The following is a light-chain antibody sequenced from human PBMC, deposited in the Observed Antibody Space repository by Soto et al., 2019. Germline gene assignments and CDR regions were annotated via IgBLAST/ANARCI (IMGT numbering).Light chain of an antibody. V-gene: IGLV2-11*01. CDR1: SSDVGGYYR. Sequence: QSALTQPHSVSGSPGQSVTISCTGTSSDVGGYYRVSWYQQHPDKAPKLMIYDVSKRPSGVPDRFSASKSGNAASLTISGLQAEDEADYYCSSYAGSYSYVFGTGTKLTVL. J-gene: IGLJ1*01. CDR2: DVS. CDR3: SSYAGSYSYV.